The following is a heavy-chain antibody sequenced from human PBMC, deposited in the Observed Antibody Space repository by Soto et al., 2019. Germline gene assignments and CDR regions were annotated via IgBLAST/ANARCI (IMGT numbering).Heavy chain of an antibody. CDR3: ARDSNYSNSHYYYYYGMDV. V-gene: IGHV1-69*13. CDR1: GDTFSSYA. CDR2: IIPIFGTA. J-gene: IGHJ6*02. Sequence: GASVKVSCKASGDTFSSYAISWVRQAPGQGLEWMGGIIPIFGTANYAQKFQGRVTITADESTSTAYMELSSLRSEDTAVYYCARDSNYSNSHYYYYYGMDVWGQGTTVTVSS. D-gene: IGHD4-4*01.